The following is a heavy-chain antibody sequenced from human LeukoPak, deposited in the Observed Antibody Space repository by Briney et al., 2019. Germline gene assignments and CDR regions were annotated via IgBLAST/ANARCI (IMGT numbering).Heavy chain of an antibody. J-gene: IGHJ4*02. Sequence: GGSLRLSCVASGFIFSSYAMSWVRPAPGKGLEWVSAISGSGGSTYYADSVKGRFTISRDNSKNTLYLQMNSLRAEDTAVYYCAKAICIAAAGNFGYWGQGTLVTVSS. CDR1: GFIFSSYA. CDR2: ISGSGGST. CDR3: AKAICIAAAGNFGY. D-gene: IGHD6-13*01. V-gene: IGHV3-23*01.